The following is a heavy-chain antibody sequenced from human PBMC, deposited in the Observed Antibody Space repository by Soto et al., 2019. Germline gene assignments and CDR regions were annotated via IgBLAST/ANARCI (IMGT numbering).Heavy chain of an antibody. J-gene: IGHJ4*02. Sequence: GASVKVSCKASGYTFTTYAMHWVRQAPGQRLEWMGWINGGSLNTKYSQHFQGRVTITGDTSASTAYMELSSLRSEDTAVYYCARGGYDFWSGFDVYWGQGTLVTVSS. D-gene: IGHD3-3*01. V-gene: IGHV1-3*01. CDR2: INGGSLNT. CDR3: ARGGYDFWSGFDVY. CDR1: GYTFTTYA.